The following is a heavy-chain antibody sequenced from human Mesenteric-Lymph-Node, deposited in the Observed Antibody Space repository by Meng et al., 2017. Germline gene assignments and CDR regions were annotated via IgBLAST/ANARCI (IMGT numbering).Heavy chain of an antibody. V-gene: IGHV3-23*01. CDR3: AKVEFYYGDYDYFDY. Sequence: SLKISCAASGFTFSSYAMSWVRQAPGKGLEWVSGISASGGSTNYADSVKGRFTISRDNSKNTLFLQMNSLRVEDTVVYYCAKVEFYYGDYDYFDYWGQGTLVTVSS. CDR1: GFTFSSYA. D-gene: IGHD4-17*01. CDR2: ISASGGST. J-gene: IGHJ4*02.